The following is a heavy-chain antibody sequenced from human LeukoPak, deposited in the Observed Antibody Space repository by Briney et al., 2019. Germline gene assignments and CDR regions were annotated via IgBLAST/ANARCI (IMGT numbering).Heavy chain of an antibody. CDR1: GYSISSSYY. D-gene: IGHD2-15*01. V-gene: IGHV4-38-2*02. Sequence: PSETLSLTCTVSGYSISSSYYWGWIRQPPGKGLEWIGSIYYSGSTYYNPSLKSRVTISVDTSKNQFSLKLSSVTAADTAVYYCAREHCSGGSCYSIYYYYYMDVWGKGTTVTVSS. J-gene: IGHJ6*03. CDR3: AREHCSGGSCYSIYYYYYMDV. CDR2: IYYSGST.